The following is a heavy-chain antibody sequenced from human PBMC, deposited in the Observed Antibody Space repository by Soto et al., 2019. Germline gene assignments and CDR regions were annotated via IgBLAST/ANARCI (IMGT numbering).Heavy chain of an antibody. CDR3: ARERAPYDYESPYYYYGMDV. CDR2: IWYDGSNK. CDR1: GFTFSSYG. J-gene: IGHJ6*02. Sequence: GGSLRLSCAASGFTFSSYGMHWVRQAPGKGLEWVAVIWYDGSNKYYADSVKGRFTISRDNSKNTLYLQMNSLRAEDTAVYYCARERAPYDYESPYYYYGMDVWGQGTTVTVSS. V-gene: IGHV3-33*01. D-gene: IGHD4-17*01.